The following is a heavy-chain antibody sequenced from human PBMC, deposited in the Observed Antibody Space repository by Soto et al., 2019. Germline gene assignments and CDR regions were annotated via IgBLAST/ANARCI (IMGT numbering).Heavy chain of an antibody. J-gene: IGHJ6*03. CDR3: AHSTGCGRCDFWSQYYYMDV. D-gene: IGHD3-3*01. V-gene: IGHV4-34*01. CDR1: VGSFSGYY. CDR2: INHSGST. Sequence: PSETLSLPCAVYVGSFSGYYWSWIRQPPGKGLEWIGEINHSGSTNYNPSLKSRVTISVDTSKNEFSLKLSSVTAADTAVYYCAHSTGCGRCDFWSQYYYMDVWGKGTTVTVSS.